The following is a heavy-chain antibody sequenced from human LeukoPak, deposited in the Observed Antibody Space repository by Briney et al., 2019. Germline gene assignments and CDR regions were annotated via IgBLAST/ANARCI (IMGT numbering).Heavy chain of an antibody. J-gene: IGHJ4*02. CDR3: ARDYRSVPGGRYFDY. D-gene: IGHD6-25*01. CDR1: GFTFISYS. Sequence: GGSVNLSVPASGFTFISYSMNGVRQAPGKGRGGVSSISSSSSYIYYADSVKGRFTTSRDNAKNSLYLQMNSLRAEDTAVYYCARDYRSVPGGRYFDYWGQGTLVTVSS. V-gene: IGHV3-21*01. CDR2: ISSSSSYI.